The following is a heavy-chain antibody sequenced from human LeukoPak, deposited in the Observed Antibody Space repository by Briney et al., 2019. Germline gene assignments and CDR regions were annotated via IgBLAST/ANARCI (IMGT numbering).Heavy chain of an antibody. J-gene: IGHJ4*02. D-gene: IGHD6-6*01. CDR1: GYSFTSYW. V-gene: IGHV5-51*01. CDR2: IYPGDSDT. CDR3: ARFSDLAARPFDY. Sequence: RGESLKISCKGSGYSFTSYWIGWVRQMPGKGLEWMGIIYPGDSDTRYSPSFQGQVTISADKSISTAYLQWGSLKASDTAMYYCARFSDLAARPFDYWGQGTLVTVSS.